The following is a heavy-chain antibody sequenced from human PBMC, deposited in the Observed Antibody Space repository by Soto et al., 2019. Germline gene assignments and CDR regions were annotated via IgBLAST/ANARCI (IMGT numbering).Heavy chain of an antibody. CDR1: DGSISSDN. V-gene: IGHV4-59*01. CDR3: AGGTVATDY. CDR2: IYYSGST. J-gene: IGHJ4*02. Sequence: SETLSLTCTVSDGSISSDNWSWIRQPPGKGLEWIGYIYYSGSTNYNPSLKSRITISVDTSKNQFSLQLRSVTAADTAVYYCAGGTVATDYWGQGTLVTVSS. D-gene: IGHD4-4*01.